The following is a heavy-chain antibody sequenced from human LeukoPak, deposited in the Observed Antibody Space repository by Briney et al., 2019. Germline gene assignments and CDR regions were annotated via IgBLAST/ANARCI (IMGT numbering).Heavy chain of an antibody. V-gene: IGHV4-38-2*01. Sequence: PSETLSLTCAVSGNSISSGYYWGWIRQPPGKGLEWIGSIYHSGSTYYNPSLKSRVTISVDTSKNQFSLKLSSVTAADTAVYYCARRTVTTNADAFDIWGQGTMVTVSS. J-gene: IGHJ3*02. D-gene: IGHD4-17*01. CDR1: GNSISSGYY. CDR3: ARRTVTTNADAFDI. CDR2: IYHSGST.